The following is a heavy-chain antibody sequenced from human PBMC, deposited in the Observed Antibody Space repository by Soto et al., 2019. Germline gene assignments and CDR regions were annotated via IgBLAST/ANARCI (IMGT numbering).Heavy chain of an antibody. V-gene: IGHV4-59*01. J-gene: IGHJ4*02. D-gene: IGHD2-15*01. CDR2: VYYSGST. Sequence: ETLSLTCTVSGGSISSYYWSWIRQPPGKGLEWIGYVYYSGSTNYNPSLKSRVTISVDTSKNQFSLKLSSVTAADTAVYYCARVYGGSFDYWGQGTLVTVS. CDR3: ARVYGGSFDY. CDR1: GGSISSYY.